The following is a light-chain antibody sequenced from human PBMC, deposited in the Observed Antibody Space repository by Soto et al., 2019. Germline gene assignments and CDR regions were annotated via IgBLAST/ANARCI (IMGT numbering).Light chain of an antibody. CDR2: AAS. Sequence: DIQMTQSPSSLSASVGDRVTITCRASESISSDLNWYQQKSGKAPEVLIYAASSLQSGVPSRFSGSGSGTDFTLTITSLQHEDFATYYCQQSYSKFRTFGQGTKV. V-gene: IGKV1-39*01. CDR3: QQSYSKFRT. CDR1: ESISSD. J-gene: IGKJ1*01.